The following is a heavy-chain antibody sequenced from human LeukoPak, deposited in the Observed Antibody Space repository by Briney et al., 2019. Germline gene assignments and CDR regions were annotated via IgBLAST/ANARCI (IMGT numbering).Heavy chain of an antibody. CDR3: VSYEKQLSNWYFDL. J-gene: IGHJ2*01. CDR2: IKPDGSEK. CDR1: GFTFSGYW. V-gene: IGHV3-7*05. D-gene: IGHD1-1*01. Sequence: PGGSLRLSCAASGFTFSGYWMSWVRQAPGKGLEWVANIKPDGSEKYYVDSVKGRFTISRDNSKNTLYLQMNSLRAEDTAVYYCVSYEKQLSNWYFDLWGRGTLVTVSS.